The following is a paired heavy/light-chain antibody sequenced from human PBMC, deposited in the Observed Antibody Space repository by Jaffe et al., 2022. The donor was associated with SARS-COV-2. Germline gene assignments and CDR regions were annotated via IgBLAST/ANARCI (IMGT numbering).Light chain of an antibody. CDR3: QQYKSYPLT. CDR2: LSS. J-gene: IGKJ4*01. V-gene: IGKV1-16*02. CDR1: QGISNY. Sequence: DIQMTQSPSSLSASVGGRVTITCRASQGISNYLAWFQQKPGKAPKSLIYLSSSLQRGVPSKFTGSGSGTEFTLTISSLQPEDSATYYCQQYKSYPLTFGGGTKVEIK.
Heavy chain of an antibody. CDR1: GFTFNTYW. CDR2: TNEDGSER. J-gene: IGHJ4*02. V-gene: IGHV3-7*03. CDR3: GARKTVAN. D-gene: IGHD6-19*01. Sequence: EVQLVESGGGLVQPGGSLRLSCAASGFTFNTYWMTWVRQAPGKGLEWVANTNEDGSERNYVDSVKGRFTISRDNTKNSLYLQMNSLRADDTAVYYCGARKTVANWGQGTLVFVSS.